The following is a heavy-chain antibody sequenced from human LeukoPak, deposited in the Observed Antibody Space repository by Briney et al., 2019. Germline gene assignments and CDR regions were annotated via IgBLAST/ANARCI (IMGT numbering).Heavy chain of an antibody. CDR3: AKPGYCASTSCFTFDY. CDR1: GFSFRSYA. V-gene: IGHV3-23*01. Sequence: RGSLRLSCATSGFSFRSYAMSWVRQAPGKGLEWVSAVFDRGADKYYADSVRGRFTISRDKFKNTLYLQMSNLRAEDTALYYCAKPGYCASTSCFTFDYWGQGALVTVSS. J-gene: IGHJ4*02. CDR2: VFDRGADK. D-gene: IGHD2-2*02.